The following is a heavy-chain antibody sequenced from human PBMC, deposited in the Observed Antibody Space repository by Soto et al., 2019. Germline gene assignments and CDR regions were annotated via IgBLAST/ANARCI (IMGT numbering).Heavy chain of an antibody. D-gene: IGHD5-18*01. CDR2: ISSYSGNT. CDR3: AMVDTDVTPTPQDV. CDR1: GYIFVNYG. J-gene: IGHJ6*02. Sequence: QVQLVQSGDEVRTPGSSVKVSCKASGYIFVNYGIAWVRQAPGQGLEWMGWISSYSGNTHYASKVQGRRTMTRDTSKSTAYMDLVSLTSDDTSVYYCAMVDTDVTPTPQDVWGQGTTVTFSS. V-gene: IGHV1-18*01.